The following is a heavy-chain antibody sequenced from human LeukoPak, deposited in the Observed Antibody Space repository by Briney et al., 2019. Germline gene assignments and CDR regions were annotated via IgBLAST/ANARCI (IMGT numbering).Heavy chain of an antibody. Sequence: GASVKVSCKASGYTFTSYYIHWVRQAPGQGLEWMGIINPSGGSTNYAQKFQGRVTMTRDTSTSTVYMELSSLRSEDTAVYYCARDLGYDFSGATHDAFDIWGQGTMVTVSS. CDR2: INPSGGST. J-gene: IGHJ3*02. D-gene: IGHD3-3*01. CDR1: GYTFTSYY. CDR3: ARDLGYDFSGATHDAFDI. V-gene: IGHV1-46*01.